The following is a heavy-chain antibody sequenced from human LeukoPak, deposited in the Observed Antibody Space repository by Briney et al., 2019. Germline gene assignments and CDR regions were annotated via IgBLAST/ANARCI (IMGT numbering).Heavy chain of an antibody. CDR3: ARNYYYGSGSYLVY. Sequence: SETLSLTCTVSGGSISSYYWSWIRQPAGKGLEWIGRIYTSGRTNYNPSLKSRVTMSVDTSKNQFSLKLSSVTAADTAVYYCARNYYYGSGSYLVYWGQGTLVTVSS. D-gene: IGHD3-10*01. J-gene: IGHJ4*02. V-gene: IGHV4-4*07. CDR1: GGSISSYY. CDR2: IYTSGRT.